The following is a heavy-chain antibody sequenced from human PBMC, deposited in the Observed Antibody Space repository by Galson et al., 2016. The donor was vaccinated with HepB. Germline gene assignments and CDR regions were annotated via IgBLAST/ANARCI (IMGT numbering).Heavy chain of an antibody. CDR2: IYYTGST. Sequence: ETLSLTCTVSGGSMSSYYWSWIRQPPGKGLEWIGYIYYTGSTNYNPSLNSRVTISVDTSKNQFSLKLTSVTAADTAVYYCARVRSYTTCYDHWCQGTLVTVSS. CDR1: GGSMSSYY. CDR3: ARVRSYTTCYDH. V-gene: IGHV4-59*01. D-gene: IGHD2-2*01. J-gene: IGHJ4*02.